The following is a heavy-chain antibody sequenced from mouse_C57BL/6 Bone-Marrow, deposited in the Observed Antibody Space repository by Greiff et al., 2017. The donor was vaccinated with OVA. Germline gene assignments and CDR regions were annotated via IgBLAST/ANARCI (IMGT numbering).Heavy chain of an antibody. V-gene: IGHV5-2*01. J-gene: IGHJ2*01. D-gene: IGHD1-1*01. CDR3: ARRGHYYGSSYDDY. CDR2: INSDGGST. Sequence: EVKLMESGGGLVQPGESLKLSCESNEYEFPSHDMSWVRKTPEKRLELVAAINSDGGSTYYPDTMERRFIISRDKTKKTLYLQLSSLRSEDTALYYCARRGHYYGSSYDDYWGQGTTLTVSS. CDR1: EYEFPSHD.